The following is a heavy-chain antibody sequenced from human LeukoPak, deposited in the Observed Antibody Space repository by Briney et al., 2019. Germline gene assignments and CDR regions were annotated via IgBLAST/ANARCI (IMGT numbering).Heavy chain of an antibody. CDR2: IYYNGRT. CDR3: ARSQRGYCSGGSCSADY. D-gene: IGHD2-15*01. Sequence: PSETLSLTCTVSAGSVSSGSYHWSWIRQPPGKGLEWIGYIYYNGRTNYNPSLKGRATISVDTSKNQFSLKLRSVTAADTAVYYCARSQRGYCSGGSCSADYWGQGTLVIVSS. V-gene: IGHV4-61*01. CDR1: AGSVSSGSYH. J-gene: IGHJ4*02.